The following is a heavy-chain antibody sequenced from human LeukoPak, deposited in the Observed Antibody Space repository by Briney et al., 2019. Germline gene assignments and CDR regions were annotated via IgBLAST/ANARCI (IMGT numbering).Heavy chain of an antibody. D-gene: IGHD3-3*01. Sequence: PGGSLRLSCAASGFTFSSYWMSWVRQAPGKGLEWVSGINWNAGSTGYADSVKGRYTISRDNAKNSLSLQMNSLRAEDTALYYCARSLYDFWSGYTDIWGQGTMVTVSS. CDR1: GFTFSSYW. J-gene: IGHJ3*02. CDR3: ARSLYDFWSGYTDI. CDR2: INWNAGST. V-gene: IGHV3-20*04.